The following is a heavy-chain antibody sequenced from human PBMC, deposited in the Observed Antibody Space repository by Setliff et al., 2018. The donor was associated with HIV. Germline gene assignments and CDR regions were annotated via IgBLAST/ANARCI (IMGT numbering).Heavy chain of an antibody. V-gene: IGHV1-46*01. CDR1: GYSFANYY. CDR2: SNPSGGST. Sequence: ASVKVSCKASGYSFANYYIHWVRQAPGQGFEWMGISNPSGGSTNYAQKFQGRSTMTRDTSTNTVYMQLRSLRSEDTAVYYCARGGSSVWDTWFDSWGQGTLVTVSS. J-gene: IGHJ5*01. D-gene: IGHD3-16*01. CDR3: ARGGSSVWDTWFDS.